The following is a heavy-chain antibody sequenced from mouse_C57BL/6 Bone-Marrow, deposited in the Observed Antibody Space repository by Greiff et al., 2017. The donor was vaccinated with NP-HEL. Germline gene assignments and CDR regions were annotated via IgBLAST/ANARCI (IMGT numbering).Heavy chain of an antibody. CDR1: GYAFSSSW. J-gene: IGHJ2*02. CDR2: IYPGDGDT. V-gene: IGHV1-82*01. D-gene: IGHD1-1*02. Sequence: QVQLQQPGPELVKPGASVKISCKASGYAFSSSWMNWVKQRPGKGLEWIGRIYPGDGDTNYNGKFKGKATVTEDKSSSSAYMHLSSLTADDSAVSVFALAGVYYYIDYWGQGTSVTVSS. CDR3: ALAGVYYYIDY.